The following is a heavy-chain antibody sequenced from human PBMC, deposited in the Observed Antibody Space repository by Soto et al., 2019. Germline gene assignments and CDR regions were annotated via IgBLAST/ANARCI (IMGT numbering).Heavy chain of an antibody. J-gene: IGHJ6*02. CDR1: GFTFSSFA. CDR2: ISYDGSNK. V-gene: IGHV3-30-3*01. D-gene: IGHD5-18*01. CDR3: ARALIQLWLRSHLYYYYGMDV. Sequence: GGPLRLSCAASGFTFSSFAMHWVRQAPGKGLEWVAVISYDGSNKYYADSVKGRFTISRDNSKNTLYLQMNSLRAEDTAVYYCARALIQLWLRSHLYYYYGMDVWGQGTTVTVSS.